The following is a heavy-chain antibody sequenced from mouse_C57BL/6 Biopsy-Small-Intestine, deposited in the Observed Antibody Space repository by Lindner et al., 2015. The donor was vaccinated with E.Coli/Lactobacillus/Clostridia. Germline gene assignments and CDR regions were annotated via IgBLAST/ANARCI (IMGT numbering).Heavy chain of an antibody. V-gene: IGHV1-63*01. CDR2: IYPGGGYT. CDR3: ARTRGFDY. Sequence: VQLQESGAELVRPGASVKMSCKASGYTFTNYWIGWAKQRPGHGLEWIGDIYPGGGYTNYNEKFKGKATLTADKSSSTAYMQFSSLTSEDSAIYYCARTRGFDYWGQGTTLTVSS. CDR1: GYTFTNYW. J-gene: IGHJ2*01.